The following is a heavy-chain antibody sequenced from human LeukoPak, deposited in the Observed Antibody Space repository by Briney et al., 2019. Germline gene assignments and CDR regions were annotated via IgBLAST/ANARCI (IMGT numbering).Heavy chain of an antibody. V-gene: IGHV3-11*04. J-gene: IGHJ4*02. CDR2: ISSSSSTI. CDR1: GFTFSDYY. CDR3: AREKAARPFDY. Sequence: GALRLSCAASGFTFSDYYMSWIRQAPGKGLEWVSYISSSSSTIYYADSVKGRFTISRDNAKNSLYLQMNSLRAEDTAVYYCAREKAARPFDYWGQGTLVTVSS. D-gene: IGHD6-6*01.